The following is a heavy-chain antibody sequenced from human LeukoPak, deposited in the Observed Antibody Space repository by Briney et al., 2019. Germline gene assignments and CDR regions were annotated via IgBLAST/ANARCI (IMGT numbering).Heavy chain of an antibody. Sequence: GGSLRLSCAASGFTFTTYGMHWVRQSPGKGLEWVALITYDGYYKYYSDSVKGRFTISRENAKNSLYLQMNSLRAGDTAVYYCARGMGATTQSLFDQWGQGTLVTVSS. CDR3: ARGMGATTQSLFDQ. J-gene: IGHJ5*02. V-gene: IGHV3-30*03. D-gene: IGHD1-26*01. CDR2: ITYDGYYK. CDR1: GFTFTTYG.